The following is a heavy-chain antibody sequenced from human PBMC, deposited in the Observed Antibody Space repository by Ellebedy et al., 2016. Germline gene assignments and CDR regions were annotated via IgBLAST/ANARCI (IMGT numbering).Heavy chain of an antibody. Sequence: ASVKVSXKASGYTFTSYGISWVRQAPGQGLEWMGWISAYNGNTNYAQKLQGRVTMTTDTSTSTAYMELRSLRSDDTAVYYCARRQGAYDSSGPDYWGQGTLVTVSS. CDR1: GYTFTSYG. D-gene: IGHD3-22*01. J-gene: IGHJ4*02. CDR3: ARRQGAYDSSGPDY. V-gene: IGHV1-18*01. CDR2: ISAYNGNT.